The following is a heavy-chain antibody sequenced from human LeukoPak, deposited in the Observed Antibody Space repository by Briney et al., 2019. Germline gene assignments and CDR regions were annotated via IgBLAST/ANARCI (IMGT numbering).Heavy chain of an antibody. Sequence: VASVKVSCKASGYTFTGYYTHWVRQAPGQGLEWMGWINPNSGGTNYAQKFQGRVTMTRDTSISTAYMELSRLRSDDTAMYYCARLLRNIAAAVYYFDYWGQGTLVTVSS. CDR3: ARLLRNIAAAVYYFDY. D-gene: IGHD6-13*01. CDR1: GYTFTGYY. J-gene: IGHJ4*02. CDR2: INPNSGGT. V-gene: IGHV1-2*02.